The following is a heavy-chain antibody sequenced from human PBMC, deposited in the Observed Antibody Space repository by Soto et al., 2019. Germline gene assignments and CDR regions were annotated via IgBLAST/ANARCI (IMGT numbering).Heavy chain of an antibody. CDR3: VGVSLTGS. CDR1: GFPFSSYW. CDR2: IKEDGSDK. D-gene: IGHD3-9*01. J-gene: IGHJ5*02. Sequence: EVHLVDSGGGLVQPGGSLRLSCVASGFPFSSYWMSWVRQAPGKGLEWVANIKEDGSDKYYVDSVKGRFTISRDNAKNSLYLQMNSLRLEDTAVYYCVGVSLTGSWGQGTLVAVSS. V-gene: IGHV3-7*01.